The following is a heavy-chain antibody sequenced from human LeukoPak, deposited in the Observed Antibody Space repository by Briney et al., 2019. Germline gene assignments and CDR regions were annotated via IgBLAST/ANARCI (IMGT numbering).Heavy chain of an antibody. CDR2: ISGSGRTT. D-gene: IGHD1-26*01. CDR1: GFTFSSYA. CDR3: ARLSGNYRFDY. Sequence: GGSLRLSCAASGFTFSSYAMTWVRQAPGKGLEWVSDISGSGRTTNYADSVKGRFTISRDNAKNSLYLQMNSLRAEDTAIYYCARLSGNYRFDYWGQGTLVTVSS. J-gene: IGHJ4*02. V-gene: IGHV3-23*01.